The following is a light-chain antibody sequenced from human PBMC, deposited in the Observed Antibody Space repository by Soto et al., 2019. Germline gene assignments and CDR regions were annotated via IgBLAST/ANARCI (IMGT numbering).Light chain of an antibody. CDR1: QTVRSSY. CDR2: CAF. J-gene: IGKJ4*01. Sequence: IFLTQSPGSLSLSSGDRATLSCRASQTVRSSYLAWYQQRPGQAPNLLIYCAFNKATGIPDRVSGSESRGAYHLDIRRLGPEVFAFYYCQLYGDSIPFGGGTKVEIK. V-gene: IGKV3-20*01. CDR3: QLYGDSIP.